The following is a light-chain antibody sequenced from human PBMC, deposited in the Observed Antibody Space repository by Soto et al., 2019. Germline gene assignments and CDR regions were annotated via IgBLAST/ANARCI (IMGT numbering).Light chain of an antibody. CDR3: QQYHRYST. CDR2: DAS. J-gene: IGKJ1*01. CDR1: QSISNW. V-gene: IGKV1-5*01. Sequence: DIQMTQSTSPLSASVGDRVTITCRASQSISNWLAWYQQKPERAPNLLIYDASSLESGVSLRFSGGGSGKVSPLTISNLESDDFASYYCQQYHRYSTFGQGTKVDIK.